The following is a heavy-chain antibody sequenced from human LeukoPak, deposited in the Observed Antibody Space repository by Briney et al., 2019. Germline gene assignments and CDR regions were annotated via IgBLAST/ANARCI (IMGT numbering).Heavy chain of an antibody. CDR2: ISSSGNTI. CDR1: GFTFSNSA. J-gene: IGHJ4*02. D-gene: IGHD3-22*01. V-gene: IGHV3-11*01. Sequence: GGSLRLACAASGFTFSNSAMTWVRQAPGKGLEWVSYISSSGNTIYYADSVKGRFTISRDNAKNSLYLQMNSLRAEDTAVYFCARVKYYYDSSGYYDYYFDYWGQGTLVTVSS. CDR3: ARVKYYYDSSGYYDYYFDY.